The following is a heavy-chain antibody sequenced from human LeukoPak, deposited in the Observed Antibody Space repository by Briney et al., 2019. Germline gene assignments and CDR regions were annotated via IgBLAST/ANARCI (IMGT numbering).Heavy chain of an antibody. D-gene: IGHD1-1*01. CDR2: ISNGGGSA. Sequence: PGGSLRLSCAASGLTFSSYPMSWVRQAPGKGLQWVSAISNGGGSAYYADSVKGRFTISRDNSKSTLYLQMNSLRAEDTAVYYCXXGTTIGFDYWGQGTLVTVSS. CDR1: GLTFSSYP. CDR3: XXGTTIGFDY. J-gene: IGHJ4*02. V-gene: IGHV3-23*01.